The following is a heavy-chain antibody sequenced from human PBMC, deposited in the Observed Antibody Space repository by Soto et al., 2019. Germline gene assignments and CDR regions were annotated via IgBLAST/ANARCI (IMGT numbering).Heavy chain of an antibody. J-gene: IGHJ4*02. CDR3: ARARHGVGATPGPY. Sequence: GASVKVSCKASGGTFSSYASSWVRQAPGQGLEWMGGIIPSVGTANYAQKFQGRVTITADKSTTTAYMELSSLRSEDTAVYYCARARHGVGATPGPYWGQGTLVTVSS. V-gene: IGHV1-69*06. CDR2: IIPSVGTA. D-gene: IGHD1-26*01. CDR1: GGTFSSYA.